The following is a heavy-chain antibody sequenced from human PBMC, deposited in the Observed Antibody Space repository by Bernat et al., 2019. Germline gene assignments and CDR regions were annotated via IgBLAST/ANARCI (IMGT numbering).Heavy chain of an antibody. CDR2: ISWNSGSI. Sequence: EVQLVEFGGGLVQPGRSLRLSCAASGFTFDDYAMHWVRQAPGKGLEWVSGISWNSGSIDYADSVKGRFTISRDNAKNSLYLQMNSLRAEDTALYYCAKDMRRWAVAVNFVAFDIWGQGTMVTVSS. J-gene: IGHJ3*02. CDR3: AKDMRRWAVAVNFVAFDI. V-gene: IGHV3-9*01. D-gene: IGHD6-19*01. CDR1: GFTFDDYA.